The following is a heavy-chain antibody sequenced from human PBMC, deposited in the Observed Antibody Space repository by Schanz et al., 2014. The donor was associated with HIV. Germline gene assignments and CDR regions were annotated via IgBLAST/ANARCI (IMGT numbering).Heavy chain of an antibody. CDR3: AKDRSSSTYKHNGLDV. CDR2: ISYDGSNK. Sequence: QVQLVEAGGGVVQPGRSLILSCAASRFSFRGYGMHWVRQTPGKGLEWVAVISYDGSNKYYVDSVKGRFTISRDDSKNTLYLQMNRLRPEDTAVYYCAKDRSSSTYKHNGLDVWGQGTTVTVSS. J-gene: IGHJ6*02. V-gene: IGHV3-30*18. CDR1: RFSFRGYG. D-gene: IGHD3-3*02.